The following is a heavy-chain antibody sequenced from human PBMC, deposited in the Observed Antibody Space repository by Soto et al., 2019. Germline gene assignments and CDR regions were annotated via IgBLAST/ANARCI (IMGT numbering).Heavy chain of an antibody. Sequence: SETLSLTCTVSGGSISSYYWSWIRQPPGKGLEWIGYIYYSGSTNYNPSLKSRVTISVDTSKNQFSLKLSSVTAADTAVYYCARDKYSRAVWWLRPDFDYWGQGTRVTVSS. J-gene: IGHJ4*02. CDR3: ARDKYSRAVWWLRPDFDY. CDR1: GGSISSYY. D-gene: IGHD5-12*01. CDR2: IYYSGST. V-gene: IGHV4-59*01.